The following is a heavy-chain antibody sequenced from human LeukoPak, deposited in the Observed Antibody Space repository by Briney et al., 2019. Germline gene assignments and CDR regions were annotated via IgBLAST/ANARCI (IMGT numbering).Heavy chain of an antibody. CDR3: ARLGGSSSSGSYYYMDV. D-gene: IGHD6-6*01. V-gene: IGHV4-4*09. J-gene: IGHJ6*03. CDR1: GGSISSYS. Sequence: SETLSLTCTVSGGSISSYSWSWIRQPPGKGLEWIGYIYASGSTNYNPSLKSRVTISVDTSKNQFSLKLSSVTAADTAVYYCARLGGSSSSGSYYYMDVWGKGTTVTVSS. CDR2: IYASGST.